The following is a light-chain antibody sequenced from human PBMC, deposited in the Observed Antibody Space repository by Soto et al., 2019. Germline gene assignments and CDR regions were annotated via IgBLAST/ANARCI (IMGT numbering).Light chain of an antibody. J-gene: IGKJ1*01. V-gene: IGKV3-20*01. CDR1: QSVSSAY. Sequence: LTQSPGTLSLSPGERATLSCRASQSVSSAYLAWYQQRPGQAPRLLIYDVSSRATGIPDRFSGSGSGTDFTLTVSRLEPEDFAVYYCQQYGSSPETFGHGTKVDIK. CDR2: DVS. CDR3: QQYGSSPET.